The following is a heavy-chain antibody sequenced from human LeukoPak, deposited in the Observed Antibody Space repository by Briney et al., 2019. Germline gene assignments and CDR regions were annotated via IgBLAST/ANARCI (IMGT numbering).Heavy chain of an antibody. D-gene: IGHD6-19*01. Sequence: GASVKVSCKASGGTFSSYAISWVRQAPGQGLEWMGGIIPIFGTANYAQKFQGRVTITTDESTSTAYMELSSLRSEDTAVYYCARTLPGIAVAGTINYYYYYYMDVWGKGTTVTVSS. V-gene: IGHV1-69*05. CDR1: GGTFSSYA. CDR3: ARTLPGIAVAGTINYYYYYYMDV. CDR2: IIPIFGTA. J-gene: IGHJ6*03.